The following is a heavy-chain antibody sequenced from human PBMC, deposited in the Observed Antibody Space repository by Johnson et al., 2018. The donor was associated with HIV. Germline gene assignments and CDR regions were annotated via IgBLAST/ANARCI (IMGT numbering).Heavy chain of an antibody. V-gene: IGHV3-66*01. CDR2: IYSGGST. Sequence: VQLVESGGGLVQPGGSLRLSCAASGFSVSNTYMNCVRQAPGKGLEWVSVIYSGGSTYYADSVRDRFTISRDNSRNTLYLQMRNLRVDDTGIYYCARDGESQKLPLGDAFDVWGQGTLVTVSS. J-gene: IGHJ3*01. CDR1: GFSVSNTY. CDR3: ARDGESQKLPLGDAFDV. D-gene: IGHD7-27*01.